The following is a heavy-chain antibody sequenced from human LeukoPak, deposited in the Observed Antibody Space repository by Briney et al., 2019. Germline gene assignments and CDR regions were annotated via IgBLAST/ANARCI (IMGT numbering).Heavy chain of an antibody. CDR2: IYHTGNT. Sequence: SETLSLTCAVSGYSISNGYYWDWIRQPPGKGLEWIGSIYHTGNTYHNPSLKSRVIISVDTSKNQFSLKLSSVTAADTAVYYCARGEGQWLYYYYYYMDVWGKGTTVTVSS. CDR1: GYSISNGYY. J-gene: IGHJ6*03. D-gene: IGHD6-19*01. CDR3: ARGEGQWLYYYYYYMDV. V-gene: IGHV4-38-2*01.